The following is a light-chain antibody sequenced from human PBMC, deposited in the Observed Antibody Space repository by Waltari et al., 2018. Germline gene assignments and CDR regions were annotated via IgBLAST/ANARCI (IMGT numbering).Light chain of an antibody. Sequence: EIMMTQSPATLSVSPGERATLSCRASQSVSSNLAWHQQKPGQAPRLLIYGASSRATGIPARFSGSGSGTEFTLTISSLQSEDFAVYYCQQYSSWPPTFGPG. CDR2: GAS. J-gene: IGKJ3*01. CDR1: QSVSSN. CDR3: QQYSSWPPT. V-gene: IGKV3-15*01.